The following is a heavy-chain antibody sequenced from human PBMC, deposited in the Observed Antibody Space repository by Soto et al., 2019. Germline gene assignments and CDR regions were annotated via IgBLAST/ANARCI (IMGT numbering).Heavy chain of an antibody. V-gene: IGHV1-3*01. Sequence: GASVKVSCKASGYTFTSYAIHWVRQAPGQRLEWMGWINAGNGNTKYSQKFQGRVTITRDTSASTAYMELSSLRSEDTAVYCCARGLGGYYPLFDFCGQGTLVIVSS. J-gene: IGHJ4*02. CDR2: INAGNGNT. CDR3: ARGLGGYYPLFDF. D-gene: IGHD3-22*01. CDR1: GYTFTSYA.